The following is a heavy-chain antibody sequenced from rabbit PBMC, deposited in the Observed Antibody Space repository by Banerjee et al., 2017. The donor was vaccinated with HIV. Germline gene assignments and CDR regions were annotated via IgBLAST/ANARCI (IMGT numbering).Heavy chain of an antibody. CDR1: GFSFSSSYW. CDR2: INAGSSGST. V-gene: IGHV1S45*01. Sequence: LEESGGDLVKPEGSLTLTCTASGFSFSSSYWICWVRQAPGKGLEWIGCINAGSSGSTYYASWAKGRFTISKASWTTVTLQMTSLTAADTASYFCARDLAGVIGWDFNLWGPGTLVTVS. CDR3: ARDLAGVIGWDFNL. J-gene: IGHJ4*01. D-gene: IGHD4-1*01.